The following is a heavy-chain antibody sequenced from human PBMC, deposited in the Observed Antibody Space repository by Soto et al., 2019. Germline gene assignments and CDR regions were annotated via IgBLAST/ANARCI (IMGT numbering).Heavy chain of an antibody. Sequence: QVQLVESGGGVVQPGRSLRLSCAASGFTFSSYGMHWVRQAPGKGLEWVAVISYDGSNKYYADSVKGRFTISRDNSKNTLYLQMNRLRAEDTAVYYCANLESYYYDSSGYYGIDYWGQGTLGTVSS. J-gene: IGHJ4*02. D-gene: IGHD3-22*01. CDR2: ISYDGSNK. CDR1: GFTFSSYG. CDR3: ANLESYYYDSSGYYGIDY. V-gene: IGHV3-30*18.